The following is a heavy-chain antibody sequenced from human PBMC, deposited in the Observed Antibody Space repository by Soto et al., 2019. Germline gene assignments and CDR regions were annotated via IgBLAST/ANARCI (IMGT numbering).Heavy chain of an antibody. J-gene: IGHJ4*02. V-gene: IGHV3-23*01. CDR3: AKRDVNSESPFAYIEY. D-gene: IGHD3-10*01. CDR1: GFTFSNFV. Sequence: EVQLLESGGQLMQPGGSLRLSCAGSGFTFSNFVMSWVRQAPGKGLEWIAVSSQEGGTTYYADSVKGRFTIFRDNSRSTVYLQMNRLPPEDTAVYYCAKRDVNSESPFAYIEYWGQGTLVTVSS. CDR2: SSQEGGTT.